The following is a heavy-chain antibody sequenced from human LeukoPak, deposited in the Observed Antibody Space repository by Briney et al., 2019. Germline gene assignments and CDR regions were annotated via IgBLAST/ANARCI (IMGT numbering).Heavy chain of an antibody. J-gene: IGHJ3*02. CDR1: GGSISSSSYY. D-gene: IGHD3-22*01. CDR2: ISHSGST. V-gene: IGHV4-39*07. CDR3: ARPTDSSGYYDAFDI. Sequence: PSETLSLTCSVSGGSISSSSYYWGWIRQPPGKGLEWIGEISHSGSTNYNPSLKSRVTISVDTSKNQFSLKLSSVTAADTAVYYCARPTDSSGYYDAFDIWGQGTMVTVSS.